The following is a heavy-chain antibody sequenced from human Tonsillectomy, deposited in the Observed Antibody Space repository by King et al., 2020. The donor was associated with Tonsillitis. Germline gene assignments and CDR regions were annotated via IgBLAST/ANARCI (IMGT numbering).Heavy chain of an antibody. Sequence: VQLVESGGGVVQPGRSLRLSCAASGFTFSSYDMHWVRQAPGKGLEWVAVISYDGSNKYYAESVQGRFTISRDNSKKTLYLQMHSLRAEDTAVFYCARVRDDYIFDYWGQRTLVTVSS. CDR1: GFTFSSYD. V-gene: IGHV3-33*05. CDR3: ARVRDDYIFDY. D-gene: IGHD4/OR15-4a*01. J-gene: IGHJ4*02. CDR2: ISYDGSNK.